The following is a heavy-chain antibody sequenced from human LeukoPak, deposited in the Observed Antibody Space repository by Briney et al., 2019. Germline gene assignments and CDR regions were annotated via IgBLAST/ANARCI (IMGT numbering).Heavy chain of an antibody. D-gene: IGHD6-13*01. Sequence: GGSLRLSCAASGFTFSSYGLSWVRQAPGKGLEWVSGISDIGSTYYADSVKGRFISSRDNSKNTLYLQMNSLRPEDTAVYYCAKTRGYSNSWYDYWGQGTLLTVSS. J-gene: IGHJ4*02. CDR1: GFTFSSYG. CDR3: AKTRGYSNSWYDY. CDR2: ISDIGST. V-gene: IGHV3-23*01.